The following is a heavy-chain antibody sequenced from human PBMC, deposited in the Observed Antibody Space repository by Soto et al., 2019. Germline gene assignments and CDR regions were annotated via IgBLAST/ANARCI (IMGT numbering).Heavy chain of an antibody. Sequence: GGSLRLSCAASGFTFRGYDMHWVRQAPGKGLEWVAIISYDESNKYYADSVKGRFTISRDNSKNTMYLQVNSLRSEDTAVYYCAKGDCTGGNCYSLFVWGQGTLVTVSS. CDR2: ISYDESNK. CDR3: AKGDCTGGNCYSLFV. J-gene: IGHJ4*02. V-gene: IGHV3-30*18. CDR1: GFTFRGYD. D-gene: IGHD2-15*01.